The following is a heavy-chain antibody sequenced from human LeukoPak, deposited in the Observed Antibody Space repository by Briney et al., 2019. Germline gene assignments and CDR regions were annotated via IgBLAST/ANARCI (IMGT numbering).Heavy chain of an antibody. CDR1: GYTFTSYA. CDR2: VNTNTGNP. Sequence: GASVKVSCKASGYTFTSYAMNWVRQAPGQGLERMGWVNTNTGNPTYAQGFTGRFVFSLDTSVSTAYLQISSLKAEDTAVYYCARALGYSGYDSEVVAATQPIYWGQGTLVTVSS. V-gene: IGHV7-4-1*02. J-gene: IGHJ4*02. CDR3: ARALGYSGYDSEVVAATQPIY. D-gene: IGHD5-12*01.